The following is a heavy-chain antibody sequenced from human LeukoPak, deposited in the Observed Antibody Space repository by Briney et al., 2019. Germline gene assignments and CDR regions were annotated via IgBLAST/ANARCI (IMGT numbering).Heavy chain of an antibody. J-gene: IGHJ3*02. V-gene: IGHV3-23*01. CDR1: GFTFRGYG. D-gene: IGHD3-10*01. CDR2: INAGGDYT. Sequence: GGSLRLSCVASGFTFRGYGTHWVRQAPGKGLEWVSGINAGGDYTYYGDSVKGRFTISRDNSKNTLYLQINSLRVEDTAIYSCAKLWIGEPRDDAFEIWGQGTMVTVSS. CDR3: AKLWIGEPRDDAFEI.